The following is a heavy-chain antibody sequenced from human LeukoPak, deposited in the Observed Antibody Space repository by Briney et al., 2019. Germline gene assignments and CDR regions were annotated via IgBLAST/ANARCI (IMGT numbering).Heavy chain of an antibody. CDR2: IKQDGSEK. J-gene: IGHJ4*02. CDR1: GFTFSSYW. Sequence: GGSLRLSCAASGFTFSSYWMSWVRQAPGKGLEWAANIKQDGSEKYYVDSVKGRFTISRDNAKNSLYLQMNSLRAEDTAVYYCARGTSTVTVYFDYWGQGTLVTVSS. D-gene: IGHD4-17*01. V-gene: IGHV3-7*01. CDR3: ARGTSTVTVYFDY.